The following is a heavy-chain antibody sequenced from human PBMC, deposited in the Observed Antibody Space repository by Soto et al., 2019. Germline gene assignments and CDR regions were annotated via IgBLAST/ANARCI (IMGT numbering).Heavy chain of an antibody. D-gene: IGHD4-4*01. CDR2: IYHSGST. Sequence: SETLSLTCAVSGDSISSDGYSWSWIRQPPGEGLQWIGYIYHSGSTYYNPSLKSRVTISVDRPKNQFSLKLSSVTAADTAVYYCARSEGIGVTTFDYWGQGTLVTVSS. CDR1: GDSISSDGYS. J-gene: IGHJ4*02. V-gene: IGHV4-30-2*01. CDR3: ARSEGIGVTTFDY.